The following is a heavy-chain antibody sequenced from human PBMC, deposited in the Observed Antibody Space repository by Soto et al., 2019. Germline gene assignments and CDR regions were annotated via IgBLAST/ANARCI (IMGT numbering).Heavy chain of an antibody. CDR3: ARFATPTTTWYWFDP. Sequence: VELVESGGGLVKPGGSLRLSCAASGFTFSVYSIAWVRQAPGKGLEWISSITARGDIRYADSVKGRFTVSRDNVNNSVHLQMNRLRAQDTAVYYCARFATPTTTWYWFDPWGQGTLVTVSS. CDR2: ITARGDI. CDR1: GFTFSVYS. D-gene: IGHD5-12*01. V-gene: IGHV3-21*06. J-gene: IGHJ5*02.